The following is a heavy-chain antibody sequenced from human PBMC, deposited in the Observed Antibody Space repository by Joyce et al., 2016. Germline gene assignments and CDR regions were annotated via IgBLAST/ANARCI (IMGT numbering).Heavy chain of an antibody. J-gene: IGHJ4*02. CDR3: ARSSYTNGIFDY. V-gene: IGHV3-21*01. Sequence: EVQLVESGGGLVKPGGSLRLSCAASGFTFSSYSMSWVRQAPGKGLECISSLSSSSSYIEYTDSVKGRFTSSRDNAKNSLYLQRNSLRVEDTAVYYCARSSYTNGIFDYWGQGTLVTVSS. CDR2: LSSSSSYI. D-gene: IGHD2-8*01. CDR1: GFTFSSYS.